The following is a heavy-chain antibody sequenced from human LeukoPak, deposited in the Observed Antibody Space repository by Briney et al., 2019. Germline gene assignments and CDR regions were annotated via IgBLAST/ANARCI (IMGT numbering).Heavy chain of an antibody. CDR1: GFTFSTKW. V-gene: IGHV3-7*01. CDR2: VKEDGSDK. Sequence: GGSLRLSCAASGFTFSTKWMSWVRQVPGKGLEWVANVKEDGSDKYYVDSVKGRFTISRDNAKNTLYLQMNSLRAEDTAVYYCARRVSAKSLDYWGQGTLVTVSS. J-gene: IGHJ4*02. D-gene: IGHD5-18*01. CDR3: ARRVSAKSLDY.